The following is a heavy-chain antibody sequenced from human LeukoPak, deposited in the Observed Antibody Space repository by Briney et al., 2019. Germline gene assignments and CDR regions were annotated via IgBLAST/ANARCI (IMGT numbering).Heavy chain of an antibody. Sequence: GGSLRLSCAASGFTFRSYGMLWVRQAPGKGLEWVAVIWFDGSNKYYADSVKGRFTISRDNSKNTLYLQMNSLRADDTAVYYCAKDLTPTDPWGQGTLVTVSS. CDR2: IWFDGSNK. V-gene: IGHV3-33*06. J-gene: IGHJ5*02. CDR3: AKDLTPTDP. CDR1: GFTFRSYG. D-gene: IGHD4-17*01.